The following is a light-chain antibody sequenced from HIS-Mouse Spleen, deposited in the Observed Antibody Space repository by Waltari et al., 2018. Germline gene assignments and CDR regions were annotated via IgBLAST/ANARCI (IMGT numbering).Light chain of an antibody. V-gene: IGLV1-40*01. J-gene: IGLJ3*02. Sequence: QSVLTQPPSVSGAPVQRVPISCTGSSSNIGSGYDVHWYQQLPGTAPKLLIYGNSNRPSGVPDRFSGSKSGTSASLAITGLQAEDEADYYCQSYDSSLSGWVFGGGTKLTVL. CDR1: SSNIGSGYD. CDR2: GNS. CDR3: QSYDSSLSGWV.